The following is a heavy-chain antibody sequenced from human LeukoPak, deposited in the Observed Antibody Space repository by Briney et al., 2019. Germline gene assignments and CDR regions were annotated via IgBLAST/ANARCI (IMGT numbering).Heavy chain of an antibody. CDR1: GFTFSNYW. J-gene: IGHJ3*02. D-gene: IGHD5-24*01. CDR3: ARDADLGTTITGGFDI. Sequence: GGSLRLPCAASGFTFSNYWMSWVRQAPGKGLEWVANIKHDGREKFYVDSVKGRFTISRDNAKNSLYLQMNSLRAEDTAVYYCARDADLGTTITGGFDIWGQGTMVTVSS. CDR2: IKHDGREK. V-gene: IGHV3-7*01.